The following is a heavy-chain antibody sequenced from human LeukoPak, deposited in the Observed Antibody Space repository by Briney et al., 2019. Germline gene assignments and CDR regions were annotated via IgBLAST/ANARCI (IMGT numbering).Heavy chain of an antibody. CDR1: GYTLSELS. J-gene: IGHJ4*02. V-gene: IGHV1-24*01. CDR2: FDPDDGET. CDR3: ATRVGLRVNKSALLGFDY. D-gene: IGHD2-21*02. Sequence: GASVKVSCKVSGYTLSELSMHWVRQAPGKGLEWMGGFDPDDGETIYAQMFQGRVTMTEDTSRDTAYMELSSLKSEDTAVYYCATRVGLRVNKSALLGFDYWGQGTLVTVSS.